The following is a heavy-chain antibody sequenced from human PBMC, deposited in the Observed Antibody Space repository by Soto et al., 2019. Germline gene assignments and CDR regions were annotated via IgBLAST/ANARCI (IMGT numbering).Heavy chain of an antibody. D-gene: IGHD1-20*01. J-gene: IGHJ4*02. CDR1: GSTFAGNY. Sequence: GASEQATCEACGSTFAGNYMRSVQQAPVQGLEWMGWINPNSGGTNYAQKFQGWVTMNRDTSISTAYMELSRLRSDDTAVYYCARDFVNWKTPLYYFDYWGQGTLVTVSS. CDR3: ARDFVNWKTPLYYFDY. V-gene: IGHV1-2*04. CDR2: INPNSGGT.